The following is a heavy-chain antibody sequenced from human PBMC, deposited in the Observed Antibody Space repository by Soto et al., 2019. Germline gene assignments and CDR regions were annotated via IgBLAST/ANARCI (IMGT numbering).Heavy chain of an antibody. D-gene: IGHD3-9*01. CDR1: GASLSSYY. V-gene: IGHV4-59*01. CDR3: ARVPFVGYFDWPER. CDR2: MHHTQGT. Sequence: SETLSLTCSVSGASLSSYYWTWIRQPPGGGLEWIGYMHHTQGTNDNPSLRGRVHMSIDTSMNQFSLRLTSVTAADTAVYYCARVPFVGYFDWPERWGKGTMVTVSS. J-gene: IGHJ3*01.